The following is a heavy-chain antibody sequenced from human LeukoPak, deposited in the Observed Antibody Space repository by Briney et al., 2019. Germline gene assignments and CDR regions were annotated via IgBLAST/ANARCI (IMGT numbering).Heavy chain of an antibody. V-gene: IGHV4-34*01. D-gene: IGHD3-10*01. CDR1: GGSFSGYY. J-gene: IGHJ4*02. CDR3: ARAQVPYGADY. Sequence: SETLPLTCAVYGGSFSGYYWSWISQPPGKGLEWIGEINHSGSTNYNPSLKSRVTISVDTSKNQFSLKLSSVTAADTAVYSCARAQVPYGADYWGQGTLVTVSS. CDR2: INHSGST.